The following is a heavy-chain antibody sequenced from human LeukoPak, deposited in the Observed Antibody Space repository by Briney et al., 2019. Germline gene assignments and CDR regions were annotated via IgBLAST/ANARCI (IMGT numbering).Heavy chain of an antibody. CDR2: ISYDGSNE. CDR1: GFTFSSYG. J-gene: IGHJ4*02. V-gene: IGHV3-30*18. D-gene: IGHD3-10*01. CDR3: AKGNYGSGTAIDY. Sequence: GGSLRLSCAASGFTFSSYGMHWVRQAPGKGLEWVAVISYDGSNEYYADSVKGRFTISRDNSKNTLYLQMNSLRAEDTAVYYCAKGNYGSGTAIDYWGQGTLVTVSS.